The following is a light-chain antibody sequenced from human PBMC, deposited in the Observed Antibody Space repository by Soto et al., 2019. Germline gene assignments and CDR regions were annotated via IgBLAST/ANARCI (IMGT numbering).Light chain of an antibody. Sequence: QSALTQPASVSGSPGQSITISCTGTSSDVGGYNYVSWYQQHPGKAPKLMIYEVSNRPSGLSNRFSGSKSGNTASLTISGLQAEDEADSYCSSYTSTSTYVFGTGTKLTVL. CDR1: SSDVGGYNY. CDR2: EVS. CDR3: SSYTSTSTYV. V-gene: IGLV2-14*01. J-gene: IGLJ1*01.